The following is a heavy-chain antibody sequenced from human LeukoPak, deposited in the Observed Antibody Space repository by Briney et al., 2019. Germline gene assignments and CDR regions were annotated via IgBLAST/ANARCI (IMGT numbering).Heavy chain of an antibody. D-gene: IGHD3-22*01. V-gene: IGHV1-2*02. CDR2: MNPNSGGT. CDR1: GYTFTGYY. CDR3: ARPGIVVVSSGWFDP. Sequence: GASVKVSCKASGYTFTGYYIHWVRQAPGQGLEWMGWMNPNSGGTKTAQKFQGRVTMTRDTSISTAYMELGSLTSDDTAVYYCARPGIVVVSSGWFDPWGQGTLVTVPS. J-gene: IGHJ5*02.